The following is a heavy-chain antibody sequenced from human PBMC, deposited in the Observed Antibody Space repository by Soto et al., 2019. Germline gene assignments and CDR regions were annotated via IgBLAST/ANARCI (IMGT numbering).Heavy chain of an antibody. Sequence: QVQLQESGPGLVKPSETLSLTCTVSGASISNDYWTWIRQPPGKGLEWVGFIYHSGSTNYNPSLTSRVTMSVDTSKRQFSLRLISVTAADTAVYDCARQVTNTWQYDPCGQGTLGTVSS. CDR1: GASISNDY. D-gene: IGHD4-4*01. CDR2: IYHSGST. CDR3: ARQVTNTWQYDP. V-gene: IGHV4-59*01. J-gene: IGHJ5*02.